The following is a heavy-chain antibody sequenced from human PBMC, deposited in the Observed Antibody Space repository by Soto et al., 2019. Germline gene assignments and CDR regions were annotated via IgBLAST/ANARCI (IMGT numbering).Heavy chain of an antibody. D-gene: IGHD1-1*01. CDR3: ARRGRTGTDAFDI. Sequence: ASVKVSCKASGYTFTGYYMHWVRQAPGQGLEWMGWINPNSGGTNYAQKFQGWVTMTRDTSISTAYMELSRLRSDDTAVDYCARRGRTGTDAFDIWGQGTMVTVSS. CDR1: GYTFTGYY. CDR2: INPNSGGT. V-gene: IGHV1-2*04. J-gene: IGHJ3*02.